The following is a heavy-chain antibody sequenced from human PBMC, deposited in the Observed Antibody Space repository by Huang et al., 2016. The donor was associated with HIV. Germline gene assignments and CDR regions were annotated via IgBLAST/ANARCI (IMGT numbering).Heavy chain of an antibody. J-gene: IGHJ5*02. V-gene: IGHV2-70*17. CDR2: IDWDDDK. CDR1: GFSLTTNGMS. D-gene: IGHD3-3*01. Sequence: QVTLRESGPALVKPTQTLTLTCIFSGFSLTTNGMSVSWIRQPPGKALEWLARIDWDDDKFYTTALKTRLTIAKDTSKNQVVLRMTNMDPADTATYYCARIGGYHTPDGFATGNWFDPWGQGTLVTVSS. CDR3: ARIGGYHTPDGFATGNWFDP.